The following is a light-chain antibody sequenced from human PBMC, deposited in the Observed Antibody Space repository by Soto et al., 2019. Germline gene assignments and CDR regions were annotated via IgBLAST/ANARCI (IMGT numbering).Light chain of an antibody. CDR3: PQPSYWPFS. CDR2: GAS. Sequence: EIVMTLYVPTLFVSPGERATLSCRASQSVSSNLAWYQQKPGQAPRLLIYGASTRATGIPARFSGSGSGTDFTLTICSLEPEDFAVYYCPQPSYWPFSSAPGTKVDIK. V-gene: IGKV3-15*01. J-gene: IGKJ3*01. CDR1: QSVSSN.